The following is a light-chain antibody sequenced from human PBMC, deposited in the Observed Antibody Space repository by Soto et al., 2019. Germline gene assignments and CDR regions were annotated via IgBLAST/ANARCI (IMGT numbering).Light chain of an antibody. J-gene: IGKJ4*01. Sequence: EIVMTQSPATLSVSPGERATLFCRASQNINNNLAWYQQKPGQAPRLLIYGAYTRATGIPATFSGSGSGTEFTLTISSLQSEDFAVYYCQQYNSWPPLTFGAGTKVDIK. CDR1: QNINNN. CDR2: GAY. V-gene: IGKV3-15*01. CDR3: QQYNSWPPLT.